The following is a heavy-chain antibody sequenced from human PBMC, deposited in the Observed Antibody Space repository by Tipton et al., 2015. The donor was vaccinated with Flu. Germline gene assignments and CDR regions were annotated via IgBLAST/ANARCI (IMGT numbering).Heavy chain of an antibody. CDR3: ARGRGYCVTTTCLLPFDF. V-gene: IGHV3-53*01. Sequence: QLVQSGGGLIQRGGSLRLSRVVSGFTVSSNYMTWVRQAPGKGLEWVSVIYSGGSTNYADSVKGRFTISRDNSKNTLYLQMNSLRAEDTAVYYCARGRGYCVTTTCLLPFDFWGQGTLVTVSS. J-gene: IGHJ4*02. D-gene: IGHD2-2*01. CDR1: GFTVSSNY. CDR2: IYSGGST.